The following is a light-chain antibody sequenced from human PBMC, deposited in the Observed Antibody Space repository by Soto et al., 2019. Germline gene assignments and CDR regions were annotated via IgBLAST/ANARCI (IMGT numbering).Light chain of an antibody. CDR3: QQYNNWPPWT. J-gene: IGKJ1*01. V-gene: IGKV3-15*01. CDR2: GAS. Sequence: RVMTQSPATLSLSPGERATLSSRASQSVSTNVAWYQQKPGQAPRLLIYGASTRATDIPARFSGSGSGTDFTLTISSLQSEDFAVYYCQQYNNWPPWTFGQGTKVEVK. CDR1: QSVSTN.